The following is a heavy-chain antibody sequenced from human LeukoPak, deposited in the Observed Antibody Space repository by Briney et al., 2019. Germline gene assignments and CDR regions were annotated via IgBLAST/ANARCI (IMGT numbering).Heavy chain of an antibody. Sequence: ASVKVSCKASGYTFTGYYMHWVRQAPGQGLKWMGWINPNSGGTNYAQKFQGRVTMTRDTSISTAYMELSRLRSDDTAVYYCATIHYNWNKYYFDYWGQGTLVTVSS. J-gene: IGHJ4*02. CDR3: ATIHYNWNKYYFDY. D-gene: IGHD1/OR15-1a*01. CDR1: GYTFTGYY. V-gene: IGHV1-2*02. CDR2: INPNSGGT.